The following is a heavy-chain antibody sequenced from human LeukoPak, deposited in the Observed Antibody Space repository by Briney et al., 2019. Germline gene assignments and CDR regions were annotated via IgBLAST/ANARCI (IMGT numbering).Heavy chain of an antibody. V-gene: IGHV3-53*01. Sequence: SGGSLRLSCAASGFTFSSYWMSWVRQAPGKGLEWVSEIYSDGSTYYAASVKGRFSISRDNSKNTVYLQMNSLRAEDTAVYYCARELREHGVFDIWGQGTMVTVSS. CDR1: GFTFSSYW. J-gene: IGHJ3*02. CDR2: IYSDGST. CDR3: ARELREHGVFDI. D-gene: IGHD1-26*01.